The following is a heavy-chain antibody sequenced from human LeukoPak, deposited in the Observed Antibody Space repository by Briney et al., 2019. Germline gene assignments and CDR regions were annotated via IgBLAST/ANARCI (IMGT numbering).Heavy chain of an antibody. V-gene: IGHV4-39*01. CDR2: IYYSGST. D-gene: IGHD3-9*01. Sequence: SETLSLTCTVSGGSISSSSYYWGWIRQPPGKGLEWIGSIYYSGSTYYNPSLKSRVTISVDTSKNQFSLKLSSVTAADTAVYYCARQRLGFDWLSPDNFDYWGQGTLVTVSS. J-gene: IGHJ4*02. CDR3: ARQRLGFDWLSPDNFDY. CDR1: GGSISSSSYY.